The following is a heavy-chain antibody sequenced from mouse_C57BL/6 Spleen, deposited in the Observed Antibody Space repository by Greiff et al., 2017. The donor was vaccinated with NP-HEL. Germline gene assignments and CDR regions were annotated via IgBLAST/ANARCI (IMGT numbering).Heavy chain of an antibody. CDR2: IYPRDGST. J-gene: IGHJ1*03. V-gene: IGHV1-85*01. CDR3: ARPLYYGSSYGYFDV. D-gene: IGHD1-1*01. Sequence: QVHVKQSGPELVKPGASVKLSCKASGYTFTSYDINWVKQRPGQGLEWIGWIYPRDGSTKYNEKFKGKATLTVDTSSSTAYMELHSLTSEDSAVYFCARPLYYGSSYGYFDVWGTGTTVTVSS. CDR1: GYTFTSYD.